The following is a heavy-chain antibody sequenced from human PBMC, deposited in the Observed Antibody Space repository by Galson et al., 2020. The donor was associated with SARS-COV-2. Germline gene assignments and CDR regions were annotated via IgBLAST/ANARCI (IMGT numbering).Heavy chain of an antibody. CDR1: GFTFSSYA. CDR3: ARGTGSSFDD. CDR2: ITYDGSNK. Sequence: TGGSLRLSCATSGFTFSSYAMHWVRQAPGKGLEWVAVITYDGSNKYYADSVKGRFTISRDNSKNTLYLQMNSLRAEDTAVYYCARGTGSSFDDWGQGTLVTVSS. V-gene: IGHV3-30-3*01. J-gene: IGHJ4*01. D-gene: IGHD1-1*01.